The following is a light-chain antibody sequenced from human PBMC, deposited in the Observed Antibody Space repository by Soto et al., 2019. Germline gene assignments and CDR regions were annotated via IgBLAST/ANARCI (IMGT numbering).Light chain of an antibody. V-gene: IGKV3D-20*01. CDR3: QQYGSSPRVT. CDR2: VAS. Sequence: LAPRLLIYVASSRATGIPDRFSGSGSGTDFTLTISRLEPEDFAVYYCQQYGSSPRVTFGGGTKVETK. J-gene: IGKJ4*01.